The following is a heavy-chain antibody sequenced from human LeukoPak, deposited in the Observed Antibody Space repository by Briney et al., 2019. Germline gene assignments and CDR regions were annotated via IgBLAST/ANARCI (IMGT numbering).Heavy chain of an antibody. Sequence: PGGSLRLSCAASGFTVNSNYMSWVRQAPGKGLEWVSVLYSGGTTLYADSVTGRFTISRDNSKNTLYLKMTILRAEDTALYYCARDLNGYNPFDCWGQGTLVTVSS. D-gene: IGHD5-24*01. J-gene: IGHJ4*02. CDR2: LYSGGTT. V-gene: IGHV3-66*02. CDR1: GFTVNSNY. CDR3: ARDLNGYNPFDC.